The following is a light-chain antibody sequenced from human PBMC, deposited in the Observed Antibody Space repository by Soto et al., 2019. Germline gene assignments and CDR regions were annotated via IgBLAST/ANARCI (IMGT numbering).Light chain of an antibody. V-gene: IGLV1-47*01. J-gene: IGLJ2*01. CDR3: AAWDDSLSVVV. CDR2: RNN. CDR1: SSNIGSNY. Sequence: QAVVTQPPSASGTPGQRVTISCSGSSSNIGSNYVYWYQQLPGTAPKLLIYRNNQRPSAVPDRFSGSKSGTSASLAISGLRSEDEADYYCAAWDDSLSVVVFGGGTQLTVL.